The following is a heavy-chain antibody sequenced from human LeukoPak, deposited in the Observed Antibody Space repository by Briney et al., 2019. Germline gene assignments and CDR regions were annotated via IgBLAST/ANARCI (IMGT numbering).Heavy chain of an antibody. V-gene: IGHV4-34*01. D-gene: IGHD3-10*01. CDR2: INHSGST. Sequence: SETLSLTCAVYGGSFSGYYWSWIRQPPGKGLEWIGQINHSGSTNYNPSLKSRVTISVDTSKNQFSLKLSSVTAADTAVYYCARASGVLWFGELFAERFDYWGQGTLVTVSS. CDR1: GGSFSGYY. J-gene: IGHJ4*02. CDR3: ARASGVLWFGELFAERFDY.